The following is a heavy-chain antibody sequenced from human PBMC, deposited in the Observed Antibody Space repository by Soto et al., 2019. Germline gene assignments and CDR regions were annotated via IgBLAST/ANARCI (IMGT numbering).Heavy chain of an antibody. J-gene: IGHJ4*02. CDR2: IYSGGST. CDR1: GFTFGSYW. CDR3: ARLGDTSGYYNYFDY. Sequence: EVQLVESGGGLVQPGGSLRLSCAVSGFTFGSYWMNWVRLAPGKGLEWVSVIYSGGSTYYVDSVKGRFTVSRDNSKNTLYLQMNSLRAEDTAVYYCARLGDTSGYYNYFDYWGQGTLVTVSS. V-gene: IGHV3-66*01. D-gene: IGHD3-22*01.